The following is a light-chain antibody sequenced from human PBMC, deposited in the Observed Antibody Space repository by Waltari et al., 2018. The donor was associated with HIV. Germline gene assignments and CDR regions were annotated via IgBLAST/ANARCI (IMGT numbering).Light chain of an antibody. V-gene: IGLV2-8*01. CDR1: SSDIGGYNY. J-gene: IGLJ2*01. CDR3: SSFAPTNKFYVL. Sequence: QSTLTQPPSASGSPGQSVTISCTGTSSDIGGYNYVSWSQQPPGKAPKLIMTEVTKRPSGVPDRFSGSKSGNTASLTVSGLQADDEALYYCSSFAPTNKFYVLFGGGTTLTVL. CDR2: EVT.